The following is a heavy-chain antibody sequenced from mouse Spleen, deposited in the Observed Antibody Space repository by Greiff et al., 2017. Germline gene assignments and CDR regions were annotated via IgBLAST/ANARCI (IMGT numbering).Heavy chain of an antibody. CDR2: IFPGSGST. J-gene: IGHJ4*01. D-gene: IGHD1-1*01. CDR1: GYTFTDYY. CDR3: ARGVYYGSSYEGAMDY. Sequence: QVQLQQSGPELVKPGASVKISSKASGYTFTDYYINWVKQRPGQGLEWIGWIFPGSGSTYYNEKFKGKATLTVDKSSSTAYMLLSSLTSEDSAVYFCARGVYYGSSYEGAMDYWGQGTSVTVSS. V-gene: IGHV1-75*01.